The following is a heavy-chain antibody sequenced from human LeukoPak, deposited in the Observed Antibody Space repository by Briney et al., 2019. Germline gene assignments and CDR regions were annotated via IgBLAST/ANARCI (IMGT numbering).Heavy chain of an antibody. CDR2: IYYSGST. Sequence: PWETLSLTSTVSGGSISSYYWSWIRQPPGKGLEWIGYIYYSGSTNYNPSLKSRVTISVDTSKNQFSLKLSSVTAADTAVYYCASYDILTGYTFDYWGQGTLVTVSS. J-gene: IGHJ4*02. CDR3: ASYDILTGYTFDY. D-gene: IGHD3-9*01. V-gene: IGHV4-59*01. CDR1: GGSISSYY.